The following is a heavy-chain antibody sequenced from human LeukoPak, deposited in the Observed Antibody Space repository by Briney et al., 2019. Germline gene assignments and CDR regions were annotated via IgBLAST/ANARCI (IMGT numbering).Heavy chain of an antibody. D-gene: IGHD3-3*01. J-gene: IGHJ4*02. Sequence: EESLKISCEGSGYSFIRYWIGWVRQMPGKGLEWMGIIYPGDSDTRYSPSFQGQVTISADKSISIAYLQWSSLKASDTAMYYCARGMYYDFWSGQKDWGQGTLVTVSS. CDR1: GYSFIRYW. CDR2: IYPGDSDT. CDR3: ARGMYYDFWSGQKD. V-gene: IGHV5-51*01.